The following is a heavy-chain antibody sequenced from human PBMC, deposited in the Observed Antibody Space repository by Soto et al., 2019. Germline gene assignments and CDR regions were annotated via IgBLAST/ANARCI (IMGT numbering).Heavy chain of an antibody. Sequence: QVQLVESGGGVVQPGRSLRLSCAASGFTFSSYAMHWVRQAPGKGLEWVAVISYDGSNKYYADSVKGRFTISRDNSKNTLYLQMISLRAEDTAVYYCARVEGYYYYYYGMDVWGQGTTVTVSS. J-gene: IGHJ6*02. CDR1: GFTFSSYA. CDR3: ARVEGYYYYYYGMDV. V-gene: IGHV3-30-3*01. CDR2: ISYDGSNK.